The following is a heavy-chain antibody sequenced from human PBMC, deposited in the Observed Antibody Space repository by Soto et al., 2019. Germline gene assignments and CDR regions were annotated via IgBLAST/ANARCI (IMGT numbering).Heavy chain of an antibody. CDR2: IYYKGNT. Sequence: PSETLSLTCTVSGGSISSYYWSWIRQPPGKGLEWLGYIYYKGNTNYNPSLKSRVTISVDTSKNQFSLKLSSVIAADTAVYYCARHKFGSLDPSYYYYLDVWGKGTTVTVSS. CDR1: GGSISSYY. CDR3: ARHKFGSLDPSYYYYLDV. J-gene: IGHJ6*03. D-gene: IGHD2-15*01. V-gene: IGHV4-59*08.